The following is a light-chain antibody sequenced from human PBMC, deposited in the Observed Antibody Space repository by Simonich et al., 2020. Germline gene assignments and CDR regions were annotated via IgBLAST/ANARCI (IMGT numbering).Light chain of an antibody. Sequence: QSALTQPASVSGSPGQSITISCTGTGSDVGGYNYVSCYQQHPGKAPKLMIYDVSKRPSGVSNRFSGSKSGNTASLTISGLQAEDEADYYCSSYTSSSTVVFGGGTKLTVL. CDR1: GSDVGGYNY. J-gene: IGLJ2*01. V-gene: IGLV2-14*01. CDR2: DVS. CDR3: SSYTSSSTVV.